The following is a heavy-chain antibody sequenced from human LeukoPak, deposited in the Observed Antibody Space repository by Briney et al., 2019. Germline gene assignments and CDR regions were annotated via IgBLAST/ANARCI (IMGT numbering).Heavy chain of an antibody. J-gene: IGHJ4*02. Sequence: PGGSLRLSCAASGLTFDDYGMHWVRQAPGRGLEWVSGISWNSGVKAYADSVKGRFNISRDNAKNSLYLQMNSLRAEDTAVYYCAKDAHDYVWGSYLVYFDYWGQGTLVTVSS. D-gene: IGHD3-16*02. CDR2: ISWNSGVK. CDR1: GLTFDDYG. V-gene: IGHV3-9*01. CDR3: AKDAHDYVWGSYLVYFDY.